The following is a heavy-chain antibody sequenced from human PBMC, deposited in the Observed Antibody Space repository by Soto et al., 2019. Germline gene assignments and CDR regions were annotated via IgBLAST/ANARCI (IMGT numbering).Heavy chain of an antibody. CDR3: ARLTTVVI. J-gene: IGHJ4*02. CDR2: IYYSGST. V-gene: IGHV4-61*01. CDR1: GGSVSSGSYY. D-gene: IGHD4-17*01. Sequence: SETLSLTCTVSGGSVSSGSYYWSWIRQPPGKGLEWIGYIYYSGSTNYNPSLKSRVTISVDTSKNQFSLKLSSVTAADTAVYYCARLTTVVIWGQGTLVTVS.